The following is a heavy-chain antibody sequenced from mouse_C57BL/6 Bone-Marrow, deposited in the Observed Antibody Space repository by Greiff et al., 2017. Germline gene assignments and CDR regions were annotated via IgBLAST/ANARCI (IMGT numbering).Heavy chain of an antibody. V-gene: IGHV5-17*01. CDR1: GFTFSDYG. Sequence: EVQLVESGGGLVKPGGSLKLSCAASGFTFSDYGMHWVRQAPEKGLEWVAYISSGSSTIYYADTVKGRFTISRDNAKNILFLQMTSLRSEDTAMYYCARGWLLRGDYWGQGTSVTVSS. D-gene: IGHD2-3*01. CDR3: ARGWLLRGDY. CDR2: ISSGSSTI. J-gene: IGHJ4*01.